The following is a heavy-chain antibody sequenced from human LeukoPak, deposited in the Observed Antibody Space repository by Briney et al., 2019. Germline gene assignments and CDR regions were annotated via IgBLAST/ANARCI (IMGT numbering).Heavy chain of an antibody. D-gene: IGHD3-9*01. Sequence: GGSLRRSCAASGFTFSSYWMSWVRQGPGKGREGVANIKQDGSEKDLVDFGKGRFTISRDNGKKSLDLPMNSLRAEDTAVYYGVTEERSSSGHSPYFEYCGQGPLAPVSS. J-gene: IGHJ4*02. CDR2: IKQDGSEK. V-gene: IGHV3-7*01. CDR1: GFTFSSYW. CDR3: VTEERSSSGHSPYFEY.